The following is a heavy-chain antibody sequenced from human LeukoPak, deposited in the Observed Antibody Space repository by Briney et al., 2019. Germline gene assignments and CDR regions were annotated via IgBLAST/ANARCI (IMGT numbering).Heavy chain of an antibody. J-gene: IGHJ4*02. Sequence: SETLSLTCTVSGGSIRSSNYYWGWVRQPPGKGLEWIGTIYYSGSTYYNPSLRSRVTISVDTSKNQFSLKLNSMTATDTAVYYCAREGRDSYDSSGYSPDYWGPGALVTVSS. CDR2: IYYSGST. V-gene: IGHV4-39*07. CDR1: GGSIRSSNYY. CDR3: AREGRDSYDSSGYSPDY. D-gene: IGHD3-22*01.